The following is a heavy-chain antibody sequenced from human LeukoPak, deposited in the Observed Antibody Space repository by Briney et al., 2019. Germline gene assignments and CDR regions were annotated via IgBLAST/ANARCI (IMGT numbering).Heavy chain of an antibody. CDR2: FVSTVVGSGAGT. J-gene: IGHJ6*02. D-gene: IGHD3-16*01. Sequence: GGSLRLSCAASGFSFRSYVMSWVRQTPGEGLEWVSTFVSTVVGSGAGTFYADSVKGRFTISSDDSRNTLYLQMSSLRPEDTAVYYCATYTHWVAGDVWGQGTTVTVSS. V-gene: IGHV3-23*01. CDR3: ATYTHWVAGDV. CDR1: GFSFRSYV.